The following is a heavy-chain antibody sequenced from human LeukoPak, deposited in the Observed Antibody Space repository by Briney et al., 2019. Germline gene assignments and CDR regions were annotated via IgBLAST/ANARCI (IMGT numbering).Heavy chain of an antibody. CDR2: ILYRGST. CDR1: GGSISGYF. V-gene: IGHV4-59*01. CDR3: ARTRGYGGNSPRAFDI. J-gene: IGHJ3*02. Sequence: SETLSLTCTVSGGSISGYFWSWVRQPPGKGVEWIAYILYRGSTNYNPSLKSRVTISVDTSKNQFSLMLTSVTAADTAVYYCARTRGYGGNSPRAFDIWGQGTMVTVSS. D-gene: IGHD4-23*01.